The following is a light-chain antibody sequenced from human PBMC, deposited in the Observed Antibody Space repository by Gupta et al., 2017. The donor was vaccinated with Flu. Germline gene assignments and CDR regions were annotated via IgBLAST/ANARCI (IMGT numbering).Light chain of an antibody. J-gene: IGKJ4*01. V-gene: IGKV1-9*01. CDR2: AAS. CDR3: QLLNQSPVT. Sequence: DIQLTQSPSFLSASVGDRVAITCRASQDISHSLAWYQQKSGEGPKLLIYAASTLHTGVPSRFSGSGSGTEFTLTISSLQPEDFGIYYCQLLNQSPVTFGRGTKVEVK. CDR1: QDISHS.